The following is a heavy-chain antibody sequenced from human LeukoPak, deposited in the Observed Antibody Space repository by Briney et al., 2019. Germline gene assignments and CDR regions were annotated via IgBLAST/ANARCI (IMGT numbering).Heavy chain of an antibody. CDR1: GYTFTSYY. V-gene: IGHV1-46*01. J-gene: IGHJ5*02. D-gene: IGHD1-26*01. Sequence: ASVKVSCKASGYTFTSYYMHWVRQAPGQGLEWMGIINPSGGSTSYAQKFQGRVTMTRDTSTSTVYMELSSLRSEDTAVYYCARDPKEVGALGLKRWLDPWGQGTLVTVSS. CDR2: INPSGGST. CDR3: ARDPKEVGALGLKRWLDP.